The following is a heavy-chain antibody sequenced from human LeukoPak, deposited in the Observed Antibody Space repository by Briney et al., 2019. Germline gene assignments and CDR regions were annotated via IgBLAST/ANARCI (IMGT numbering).Heavy chain of an antibody. CDR2: IRYDGSIK. J-gene: IGHJ4*02. CDR3: AKGVGYCSGGSCQQFDY. D-gene: IGHD2-15*01. CDR1: GITFSRYG. V-gene: IGHV3-30*02. Sequence: GGSLRLSCAASGITFSRYGMHWVRQAPGKGLEWVTFIRYDGSIKYYADSVKGRFTMSRDNSKNTLYLQMNSLRAEDTAVYYCAKGVGYCSGGSCQQFDYWGQGTLVTVSS.